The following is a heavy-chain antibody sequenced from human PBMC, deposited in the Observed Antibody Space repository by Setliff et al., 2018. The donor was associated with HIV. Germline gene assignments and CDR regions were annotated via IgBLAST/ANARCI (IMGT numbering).Heavy chain of an antibody. J-gene: IGHJ4*02. CDR3: ARGLWLVLYYFDY. V-gene: IGHV1-46*02. CDR2: INPSAGST. D-gene: IGHD6-19*01. Sequence: RASVKVSCKASGYTFNSAYINWVRQAPGQGLEWMGIINPSAGSTSYAQRFQDRVTMTTDTSTSTVYMELSNLRSEDTAVYYCARGLWLVLYYFDYWGQGTLVTVSS. CDR1: GYTFNSAY.